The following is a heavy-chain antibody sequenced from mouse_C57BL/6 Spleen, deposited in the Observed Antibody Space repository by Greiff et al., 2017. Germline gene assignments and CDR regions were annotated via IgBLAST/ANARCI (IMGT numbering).Heavy chain of an antibody. CDR3: ARPLVTTGYFDV. J-gene: IGHJ1*03. CDR2: ISSGSSTI. Sequence: DVHLVESGGGLVKPGGSLKLSCAASGFTFSDYGMHWVRQAPEKGLEWVAYISSGSSTIYYADTVKGRFTISRDNAKNTLFLQMTSLRSEDTAMYYCARPLVTTGYFDVWGTGTTVTVSS. D-gene: IGHD2-2*01. V-gene: IGHV5-17*01. CDR1: GFTFSDYG.